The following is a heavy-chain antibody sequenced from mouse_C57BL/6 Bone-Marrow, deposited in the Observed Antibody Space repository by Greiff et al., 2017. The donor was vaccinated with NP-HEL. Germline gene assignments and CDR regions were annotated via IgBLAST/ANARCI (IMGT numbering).Heavy chain of an antibody. CDR3: ARPAIYYDYSFAY. CDR1: GYTFTDYY. V-gene: IGHV1-26*01. J-gene: IGHJ3*01. CDR2: INPNNGGT. D-gene: IGHD2-4*01. Sequence: EVQLQQSGPELVKPGASVKISCKASGYTFTDYYMNWVKQSHGKSLEWIGDINPNNGGTSYNQKFKGKATLTVDKSSSTAYMELRSLTSEDSAVYYCARPAIYYDYSFAYWGQGTLVTVSA.